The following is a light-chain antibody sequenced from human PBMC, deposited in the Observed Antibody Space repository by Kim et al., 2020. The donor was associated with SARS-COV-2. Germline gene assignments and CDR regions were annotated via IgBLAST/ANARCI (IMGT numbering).Light chain of an antibody. CDR3: QQYGASVYT. CDR2: GAS. CDR1: ETVSSSY. V-gene: IGKV3-20*01. Sequence: PGESATLSCRTSETVSSSYIAWYRQRPGQPPSLLIYGASRRATGIPDRFSGSGSGKDFSLTISRLEPEDFVVYYCQQYGASVYTFGQGTKLEI. J-gene: IGKJ2*01.